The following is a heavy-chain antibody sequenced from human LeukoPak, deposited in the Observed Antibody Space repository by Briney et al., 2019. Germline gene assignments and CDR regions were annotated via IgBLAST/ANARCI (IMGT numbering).Heavy chain of an antibody. CDR3: ARGSRLLWFGELFPGAFDI. V-gene: IGHV4-59*12. Sequence: SETLSLTCTVSGGSISSYYWNWIRQPPGKGLEWIGYIYYSGSTNYNPSLKSRVTISVDTSKNQFSLKLSSVTAADTAVYYCARGSRLLWFGELFPGAFDIWGQGTMVTVSS. CDR1: GGSISSYY. J-gene: IGHJ3*02. D-gene: IGHD3-10*01. CDR2: IYYSGST.